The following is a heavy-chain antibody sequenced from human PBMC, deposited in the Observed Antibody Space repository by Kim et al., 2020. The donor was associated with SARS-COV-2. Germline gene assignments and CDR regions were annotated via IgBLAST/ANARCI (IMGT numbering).Heavy chain of an antibody. V-gene: IGHV1-69*01. CDR3: ATTDNYDSSGYAFDI. D-gene: IGHD3-22*01. Sequence: KFQGRVTITADESTSTAYMELSSLRSEDTAVYYCATTDNYDSSGYAFDIWGQGTMVTVSS. J-gene: IGHJ3*02.